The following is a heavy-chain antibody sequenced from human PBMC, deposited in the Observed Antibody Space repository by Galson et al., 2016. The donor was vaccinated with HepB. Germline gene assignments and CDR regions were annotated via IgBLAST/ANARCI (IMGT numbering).Heavy chain of an antibody. CDR2: ISGTDGRT. CDR3: AKESGLWNVKTDFDY. J-gene: IGHJ4*02. CDR1: GFTFSDYA. Sequence: SLRLSCAASGFTFSDYAMNWVRQAPGKGLEWVSVISGTDGRTLYADSVKGRFTISRDNSKNTLYLQMNSLRADDTAVYYCAKESGLWNVKTDFDYWGQGTVVTVSS. D-gene: IGHD1-1*01. V-gene: IGHV3-23*01.